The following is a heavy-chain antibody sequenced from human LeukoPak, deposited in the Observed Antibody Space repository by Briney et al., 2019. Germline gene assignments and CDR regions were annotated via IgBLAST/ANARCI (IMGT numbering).Heavy chain of an antibody. D-gene: IGHD6-19*01. CDR3: ASGGGTIAVAGTAIDY. Sequence: PSETLSLTCTVSGGSISSGGYYWSWIRQPPGKGLEWIGYIYYSGSTYYNPSLKSRVTISVDTSKNQFSLKLSSVTAADTAVYYCASGGGTIAVAGTAIDYWGQGTLVTVSS. CDR2: IYYSGST. J-gene: IGHJ4*02. CDR1: GGSISSGGYY. V-gene: IGHV4-30-2*03.